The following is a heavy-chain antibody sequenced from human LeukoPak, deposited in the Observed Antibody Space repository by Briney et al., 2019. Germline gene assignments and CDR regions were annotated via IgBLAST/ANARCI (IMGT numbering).Heavy chain of an antibody. Sequence: SETLSLTCTVSGGSISSYYWSWIRQPPGKGLEWIGYIYYGGSTNYNPPLKRRVTISVDTSKNQFSLKLSSVTAADTAVYYCARAIYYYDSSGHFDYWGQGTLVTVSS. J-gene: IGHJ4*02. CDR3: ARAIYYYDSSGHFDY. CDR1: GGSISSYY. D-gene: IGHD3-22*01. CDR2: IYYGGST. V-gene: IGHV4-59*01.